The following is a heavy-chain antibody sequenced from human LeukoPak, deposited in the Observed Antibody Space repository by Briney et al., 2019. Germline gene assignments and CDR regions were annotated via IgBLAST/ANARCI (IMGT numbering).Heavy chain of an antibody. V-gene: IGHV4-39*07. CDR3: ARDEGSAYPFDY. CDR2: IYYSGST. J-gene: IGHJ4*02. D-gene: IGHD3-22*01. Sequence: SETLSLTCTVSGGSINSQYWGWIRQPPGKGLEWIGSIYYSGSTYYNPSLKSRVTISVDTSKNQFSLNLNSVTAADTAVYFCARDEGSAYPFDYWGQGTLVTVSS. CDR1: GGSINSQY.